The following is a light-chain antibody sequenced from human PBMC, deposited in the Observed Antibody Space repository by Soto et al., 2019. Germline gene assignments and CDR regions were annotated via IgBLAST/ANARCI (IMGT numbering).Light chain of an antibody. J-gene: IGKJ1*01. Sequence: EIVLTQSPGTLSLSPGEGATLSCRASQSVSTNFFAWYQQKPGQAPRLIIDGASTRATGIPDRFSGSGSGKDFTLTISRLAHEDSVVYYWQQYGRTSWTFGQGTKVEIK. CDR2: GAS. CDR1: QSVSTNF. CDR3: QQYGRTSWT. V-gene: IGKV3-20*01.